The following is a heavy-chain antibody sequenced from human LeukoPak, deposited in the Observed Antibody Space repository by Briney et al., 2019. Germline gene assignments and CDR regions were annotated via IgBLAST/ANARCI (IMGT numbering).Heavy chain of an antibody. CDR2: INHSGST. CDR3: ARGMGGWFDP. Sequence: SETLSLTCAVYGGSFSGYYWSWIRQPPGKGLEWIGEINHSGSTNYNPSLKSRVTISVDTSKNQFSLKLSSVTAADTAVYNCARGMGGWFDPWGQGTLVTVSS. J-gene: IGHJ5*02. V-gene: IGHV4-34*01. CDR1: GGSFSGYY. D-gene: IGHD1-26*01.